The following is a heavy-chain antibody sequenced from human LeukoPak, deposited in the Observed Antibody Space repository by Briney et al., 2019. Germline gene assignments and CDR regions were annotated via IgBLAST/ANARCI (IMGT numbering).Heavy chain of an antibody. D-gene: IGHD6-25*01. CDR3: AKDIGISSGI. J-gene: IGHJ3*02. CDR2: ISGDGGSR. CDR1: GFTFSNAW. V-gene: IGHV3-43*01. Sequence: GGSLRLSCAASGFTFSNAWMNWVRQAPGKGLEWVSLISGDGGSRYYADSVKGRFTISRDNSKNSLYLQMNSLRTEDTALYYCAKDIGISSGIWGQGTMVTVSS.